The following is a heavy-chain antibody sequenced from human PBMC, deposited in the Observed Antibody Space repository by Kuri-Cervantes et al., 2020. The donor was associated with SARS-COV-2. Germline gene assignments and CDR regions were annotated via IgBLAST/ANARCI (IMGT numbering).Heavy chain of an antibody. Sequence: SETLSLTCAVYGGSFSGYHWTWIRQRPGKGLEWVGEINHGGGTNYNPSLKSRATISVDTSKSQVSLKLTSVTAADTAVYYCARRNCGGDCYYYFDYWGQGNLVNVSS. D-gene: IGHD2-21*02. CDR2: INHGGGT. J-gene: IGHJ4*02. CDR1: GGSFSGYH. CDR3: ARRNCGGDCYYYFDY. V-gene: IGHV4-34*01.